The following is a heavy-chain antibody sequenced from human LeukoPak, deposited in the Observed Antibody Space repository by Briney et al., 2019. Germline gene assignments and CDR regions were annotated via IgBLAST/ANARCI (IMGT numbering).Heavy chain of an antibody. CDR3: ARRAARYTPRGYFDY. V-gene: IGHV4-34*01. Sequence: SETLSLICAVYGGSFSGYYCSWIRQPPGKGLEWIGEINHSGSTNYNPSLKSRVTISVDTSKNQFSLKLSSVTAADTAVYYCARRAARYTPRGYFDYWGQGTLVTVSS. CDR2: INHSGST. D-gene: IGHD6-6*01. CDR1: GGSFSGYY. J-gene: IGHJ4*02.